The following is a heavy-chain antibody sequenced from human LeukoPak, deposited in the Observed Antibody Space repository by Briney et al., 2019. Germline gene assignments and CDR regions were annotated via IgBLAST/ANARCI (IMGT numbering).Heavy chain of an antibody. CDR2: ISGSDSST. J-gene: IGHJ4*02. CDR1: GFTPRNYG. CDR3: AKGGGSPEY. Sequence: GETLRLSCAASGFTPRNYGMTWVRQAPGKGLEWVSGISGSDSSTYYADSVKGRFTMSRDNSKNTLYLQMNSLRVEDTAIYYCAKGGGSPEYWGQGTLVTVSS. V-gene: IGHV3-23*01. D-gene: IGHD3-16*01.